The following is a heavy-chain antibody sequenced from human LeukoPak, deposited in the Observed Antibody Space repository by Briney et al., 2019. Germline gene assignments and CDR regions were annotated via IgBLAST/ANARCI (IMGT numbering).Heavy chain of an antibody. CDR1: GYTFTGYY. CDR3: ARHTMPSVAGNGVFDY. D-gene: IGHD6-19*01. Sequence: ASVKVSCKASGYTFTGYYMHWVRQAPGQGLEWMGWINPNSGGTKYAQKFQGRVTMTRDTSISTAYMELSSLTSDDTAVYYCARHTMPSVAGNGVFDYWGQGTLVTVSS. CDR2: INPNSGGT. J-gene: IGHJ4*02. V-gene: IGHV1-2*02.